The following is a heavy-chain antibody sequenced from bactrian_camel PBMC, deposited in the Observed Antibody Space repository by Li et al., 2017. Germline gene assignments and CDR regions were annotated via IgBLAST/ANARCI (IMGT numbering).Heavy chain of an antibody. D-gene: IGHD2*01. J-gene: IGHJ6*01. CDR3: AAHEDVVCDVTLTTTDANPDFGY. Sequence: HVQLVESGGGSVQTGGSLRLSCVASRYPIRSACMGWFRQSPGKKREGVAAIDVDGSTSYACSVEGRFTISKDNAKNTLYLQMNNLQPEDTALYYCAAHEDVVCDVTLTTTDANPDFGYWGQGTQVTVS. CDR1: RYPIRSAC. CDR2: IDVDGST. V-gene: IGHV3S53*01.